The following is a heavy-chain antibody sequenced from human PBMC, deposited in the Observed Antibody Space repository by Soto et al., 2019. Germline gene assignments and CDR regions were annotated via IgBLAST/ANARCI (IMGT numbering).Heavy chain of an antibody. CDR1: GLSFSEYG. D-gene: IGHD5-18*01. J-gene: IGHJ4*02. Sequence: QVQLVESGGGVVQSGGSLRLSCAASGLSFSEYGLHWVRQAPGKGPEWVAVISSHGSDTYYADFVKGRFIISRDNFRNTLFLQIYRLRVDDTAVYYCTTHRRMQIWLPDFDSWGQGTQVTVSS. V-gene: IGHV3-30*03. CDR2: ISSHGSDT. CDR3: TTHRRMQIWLPDFDS.